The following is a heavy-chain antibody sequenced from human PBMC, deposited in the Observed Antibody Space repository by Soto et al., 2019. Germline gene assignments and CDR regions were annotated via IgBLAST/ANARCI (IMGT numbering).Heavy chain of an antibody. CDR2: IKGSGGST. Sequence: PGGSLRLSCAASGFTFSCHGMNWVRQTPGKGLEWVSAIKGSGGSTYYADSVKGRFTISRDNSKNTLYLQMNSLRAEDTAVYYCAKYKWEPTPGFGYWGQGTLVTVSS. J-gene: IGHJ4*02. CDR1: GFTFSCHG. D-gene: IGHD1-26*01. V-gene: IGHV3-23*01. CDR3: AKYKWEPTPGFGY.